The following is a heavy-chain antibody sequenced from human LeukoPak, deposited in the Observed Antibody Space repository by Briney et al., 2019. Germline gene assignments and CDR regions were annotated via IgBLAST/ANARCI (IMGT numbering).Heavy chain of an antibody. D-gene: IGHD3-22*01. J-gene: IGHJ4*02. V-gene: IGHV7-4-1*02. CDR3: ARGGFGSSGYFHFDY. CDR2: ISTNTGNP. CDR1: GYSFTEYG. Sequence: ASVKVSCKASGYSFTEYGINWVRQAPGQGPEWMGWISTNTGNPTYVQGFTGRFVFSLDTSVSTAYLQISSLEAEDTAVYYCARGGFGSSGYFHFDYWGQGTLVTVSS.